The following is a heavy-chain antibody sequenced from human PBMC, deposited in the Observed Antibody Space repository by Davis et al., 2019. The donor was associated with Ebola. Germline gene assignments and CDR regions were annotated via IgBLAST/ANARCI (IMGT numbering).Heavy chain of an antibody. Sequence: MPGGSLRLSCTVSGGSINSYYWSWIRQPPGKGLEWIAYIYSTGSTNQNPSLKNRVTVSVDTSKKQFSLKLSSVTAADTAVYYCARDAGFWGIAMDVWGQGTTVTVSS. D-gene: IGHD3-16*01. CDR3: ARDAGFWGIAMDV. J-gene: IGHJ6*02. CDR2: IYSTGST. V-gene: IGHV4-4*08. CDR1: GGSINSYY.